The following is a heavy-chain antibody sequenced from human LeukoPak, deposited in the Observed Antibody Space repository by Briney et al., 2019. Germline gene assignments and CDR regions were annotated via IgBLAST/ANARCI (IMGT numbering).Heavy chain of an antibody. V-gene: IGHV4-39*01. CDR2: IYYSWRT. CDR3: ARRRYYDGSGYLE. D-gene: IGHD3-22*01. Sequence: PSETLSLTCSVSGDSVSRSDSYWDWIRQPPGKGLEWIGTIYYSWRTYYSPSLKSRVTMSVDPSNNQFSLNLRSVTAADTALYYCARRRYYDGSGYLEWGQGTLLSVSS. J-gene: IGHJ1*01. CDR1: GDSVSRSDSY.